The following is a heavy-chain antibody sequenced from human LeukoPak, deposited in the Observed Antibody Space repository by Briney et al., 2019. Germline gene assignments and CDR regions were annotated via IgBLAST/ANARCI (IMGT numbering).Heavy chain of an antibody. V-gene: IGHV1-69*04. Sequence: SVKVSCKASGGTFSSYTISWVRQAPGQGLEWMGRIIPILGIANYAQKFQGRVTITADKSTSTAYMKLSSLRSEDTAVYYCARDRRMITFGGVPRFDYYYYGMDVWGQGTTVTVSS. CDR1: GGTFSSYT. D-gene: IGHD3-16*01. CDR2: IIPILGIA. CDR3: ARDRRMITFGGVPRFDYYYYGMDV. J-gene: IGHJ6*02.